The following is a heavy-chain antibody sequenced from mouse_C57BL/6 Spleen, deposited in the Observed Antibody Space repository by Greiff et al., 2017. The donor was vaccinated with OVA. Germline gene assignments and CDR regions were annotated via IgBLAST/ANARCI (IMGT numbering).Heavy chain of an antibody. CDR1: GYTFTSYW. CDR2: IYPGSGST. V-gene: IGHV1-55*01. CDR3: AREGLQLSHYFDY. Sequence: VQLQQPGAELVKPGASVKMSCKASGYTFTSYWITWVKQRPGQGLEWIGDIYPGSGSTNYNEKFKSKATLTVDTSSSTAYMQLSSLTSEDSAVYYCAREGLQLSHYFDYWGQGTTLTVSS. D-gene: IGHD3-2*02. J-gene: IGHJ2*01.